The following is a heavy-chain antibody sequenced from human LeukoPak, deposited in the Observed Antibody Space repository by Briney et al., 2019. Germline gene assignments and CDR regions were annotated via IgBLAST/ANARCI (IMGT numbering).Heavy chain of an antibody. CDR1: GFTFSSYA. V-gene: IGHV3-23*01. J-gene: IGHJ6*02. CDR3: AKDSSYYGMDV. CDR2: ISGSGGNI. Sequence: PGGSLRLSCAASGFTFSSYAMNWVRQAPGKGLEWVSVISGSGGNIYYADSVKGRFTVSRDNSKNMLYLQMSSLRAEDTAVYYCAKDSSYYGMDVWGQGTTVTVSS.